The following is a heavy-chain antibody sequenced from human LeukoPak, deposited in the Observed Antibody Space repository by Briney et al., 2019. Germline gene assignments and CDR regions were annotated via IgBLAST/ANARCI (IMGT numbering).Heavy chain of an antibody. CDR3: ARDGGYDSGYYYYYYGMDV. D-gene: IGHD5-12*01. Sequence: ASVKVSCKASGYTFTGCYMHWVRQAPGQGLEWMGWINPNSGGTNYAQKFQGRVTMTRDTSISTAYMELSRLRSDDTAVYYCARDGGYDSGYYYYYYGMDVWGQGTTVTVSS. CDR2: INPNSGGT. V-gene: IGHV1-2*02. CDR1: GYTFTGCY. J-gene: IGHJ6*02.